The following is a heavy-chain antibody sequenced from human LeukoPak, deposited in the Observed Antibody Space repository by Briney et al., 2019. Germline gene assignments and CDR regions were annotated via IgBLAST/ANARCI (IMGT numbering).Heavy chain of an antibody. J-gene: IGHJ4*02. CDR1: GYNFASHW. D-gene: IGHD5-18*01. V-gene: IGHV5-51*01. CDR3: ARQLRRGYSYSDY. CDR2: IFPGDSDA. Sequence: GESLKISCKGSGYNFASHWIGWVRQMPGKGLEWMGIIFPGDSDARYSPSFQGQVTISADNSITTAYLQWNSLKASDTAMYYCARQLRRGYSYSDYWGQGTLVTVSS.